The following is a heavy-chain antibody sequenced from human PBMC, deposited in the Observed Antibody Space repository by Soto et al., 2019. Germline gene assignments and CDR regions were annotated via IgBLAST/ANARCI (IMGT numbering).Heavy chain of an antibody. J-gene: IGHJ4*02. CDR2: INAGNGNT. Sequence: GASVTVSCKASGYTFTSYAMQWVRQAHRQRLEWMGWINAGNGNTKYSQKFQGRVTITRDTSASTAYMELSSLRSEDTAVYYCARDLGGWPDYWGQGTLVTVSS. V-gene: IGHV1-3*01. CDR1: GYTFTSYA. CDR3: ARDLGGWPDY. D-gene: IGHD2-15*01.